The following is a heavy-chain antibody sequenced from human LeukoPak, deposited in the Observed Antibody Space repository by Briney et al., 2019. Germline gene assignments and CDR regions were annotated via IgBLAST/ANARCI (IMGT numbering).Heavy chain of an antibody. Sequence: GSSVKVSCKASGGTFSNYAISWLRQAPGQGPEWMGRIIPILDIPNYAQKFQGRVTITADKSTSTAYMELSSLRSEDTAVYYCARGGSGSYYFFDYWGQGTLVTVSS. CDR2: IIPILDIP. D-gene: IGHD1-26*01. V-gene: IGHV1-69*04. CDR3: ARGGSGSYYFFDY. CDR1: GGTFSNYA. J-gene: IGHJ4*02.